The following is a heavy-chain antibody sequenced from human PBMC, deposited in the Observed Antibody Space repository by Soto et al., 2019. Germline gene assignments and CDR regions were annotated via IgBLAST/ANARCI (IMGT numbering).Heavy chain of an antibody. CDR1: GGSISSYD. V-gene: IGHV4-59*01. CDR3: AAEYSSGWYRGGFDY. J-gene: IGHJ4*02. D-gene: IGHD6-19*01. Sequence: SETLSLTCTVSGGSISSYDWSWIRQPPGKGLEWIGYIYYSGSTNYNPSLKSRVTISVDTSKNQFSLKLSSVTAADTAVYYCAAEYSSGWYRGGFDYWGQGTLVTVS. CDR2: IYYSGST.